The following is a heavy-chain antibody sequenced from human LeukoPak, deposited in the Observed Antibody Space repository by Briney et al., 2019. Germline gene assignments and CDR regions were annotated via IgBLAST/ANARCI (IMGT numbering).Heavy chain of an antibody. Sequence: PGGSLRVSCVASGFTFGNYWMSWVRQAPGKGLEFVGNIEDDGDQKNYVDSVRGRFTISRDNVKNSLYLQMNSLRVEDTAVYYCARDIIRGQSDFDYWGQGVLVTVSS. CDR3: ARDIIRGQSDFDY. CDR2: IEDDGDQK. J-gene: IGHJ4*02. V-gene: IGHV3-7*01. D-gene: IGHD6-25*01. CDR1: GFTFGNYW.